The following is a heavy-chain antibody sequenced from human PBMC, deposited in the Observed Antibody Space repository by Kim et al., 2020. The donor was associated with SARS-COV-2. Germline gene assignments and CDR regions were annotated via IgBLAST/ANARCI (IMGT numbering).Heavy chain of an antibody. CDR3: AKVRKPPYCSGGSCYHETYYYGMDV. CDR2: ISYDGSNK. CDR1: GFTFSSYG. Sequence: GGSLRLSCAASGFTFSSYGMHWVRQAPGKGLEWVAVISYDGSNKYYADSVKGRFTISRDNSKNTLYLQMNSLRAEDTAVYYCAKVRKPPYCSGGSCYHETYYYGMDVWGQGTTVTVSS. D-gene: IGHD2-15*01. J-gene: IGHJ6*02. V-gene: IGHV3-30*18.